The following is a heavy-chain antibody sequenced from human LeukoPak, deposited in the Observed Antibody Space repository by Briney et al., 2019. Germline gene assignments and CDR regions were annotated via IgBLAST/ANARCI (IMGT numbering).Heavy chain of an antibody. CDR3: AKTLGYSGYFSP. Sequence: GRSLRLSCAASGFTFSSYAMHWVRQAPGKGLEWVAVISYDGSNKYYADSVKGRFTISRDNSKNMLYLQMNSLRAEDTAVYYCAKTLGYSGYFSPWGQGTLVTVS. CDR2: ISYDGSNK. J-gene: IGHJ5*02. CDR1: GFTFSSYA. V-gene: IGHV3-30-3*02. D-gene: IGHD3-22*01.